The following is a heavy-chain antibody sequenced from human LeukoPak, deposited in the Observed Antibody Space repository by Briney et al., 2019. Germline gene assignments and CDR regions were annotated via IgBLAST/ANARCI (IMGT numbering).Heavy chain of an antibody. V-gene: IGHV1-18*01. D-gene: IGHD3-3*01. CDR3: ARDYDFWSGYFVDY. J-gene: IGHJ4*02. Sequence: ASVKVSCKASGYTFTRYGISWVRQAPGQGLEWMGWISGYNGNIKYAQKFQGRVTMTTDTSTTTAYMELRSLRSDDTAVYYCARDYDFWSGYFVDYWGQGTLVTVSS. CDR2: ISGYNGNI. CDR1: GYTFTRYG.